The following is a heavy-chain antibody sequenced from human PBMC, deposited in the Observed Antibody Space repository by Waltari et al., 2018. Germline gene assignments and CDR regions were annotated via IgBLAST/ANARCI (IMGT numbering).Heavy chain of an antibody. CDR2: VSRIGSD. J-gene: IGHJ6*02. Sequence: QVQLQESGPGLLKPSETLSLTCTVSGASSNSLYWWTWVRQPPGKGLAWIGEVSRIGSDNYKPSVQSRVAISLDKSNNQFSLHMDSVSAADTAVYYCAKDQGYGPLYSNYDYYGMDVWGQGTTVTVSS. V-gene: IGHV4-4*02. D-gene: IGHD4-4*01. CDR1: GASSNSLYW. CDR3: AKDQGYGPLYSNYDYYGMDV.